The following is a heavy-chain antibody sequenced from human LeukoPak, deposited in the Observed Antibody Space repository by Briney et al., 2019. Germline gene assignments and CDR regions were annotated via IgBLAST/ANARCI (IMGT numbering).Heavy chain of an antibody. CDR1: GFTFSSYA. V-gene: IGHV3-23*01. D-gene: IGHD5-12*01. Sequence: PGGSLRLSCAASGFTFSSYAMSWVRQAPGKGLEWVSVISGSGGSTYYADSVKGRFTISRDNFKNTLNLQMNSLRAEDTAVYYCAKDRDSGYEALDYWGQGTLVTVSS. CDR2: ISGSGGST. CDR3: AKDRDSGYEALDY. J-gene: IGHJ4*02.